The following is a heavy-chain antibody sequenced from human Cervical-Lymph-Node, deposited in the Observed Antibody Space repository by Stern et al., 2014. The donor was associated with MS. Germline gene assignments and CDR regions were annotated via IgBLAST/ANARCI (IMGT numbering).Heavy chain of an antibody. V-gene: IGHV4-61*02. CDR2: MFSSGNT. CDR1: GGSISSGSYY. Sequence: VQLVESGPGLVKPSQTLSLTCTVSGGSISSGSYYWSWIRQPAGKRLEWIGRMFSSGNTFYNPSLKSRVNISVDTSQNQFSTERSSVTAADTAVYYCARGYRFFDDWGQGTLVTVSS. CDR3: ARGYRFFDD. J-gene: IGHJ4*02. D-gene: IGHD3-16*02.